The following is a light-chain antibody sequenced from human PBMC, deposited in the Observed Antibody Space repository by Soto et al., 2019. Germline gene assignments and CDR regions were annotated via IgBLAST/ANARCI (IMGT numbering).Light chain of an antibody. CDR2: QDT. J-gene: IGLJ1*01. CDR3: QASDSSRYV. CDR1: KLGDKY. Sequence: SYELTQPPSVSVSPGQTASITCSGDKLGDKYACWYQQKPGQSPVLVIYQDTKRASGIPERFSGSNSGNTATLTISGTQAMDVADYYCQASDSSRYVFGAGTKLTVL. V-gene: IGLV3-1*01.